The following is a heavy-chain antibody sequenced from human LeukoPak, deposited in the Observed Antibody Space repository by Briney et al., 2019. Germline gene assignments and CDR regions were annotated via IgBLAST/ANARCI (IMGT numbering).Heavy chain of an antibody. CDR2: ISSSGDTI. Sequence: PGGSLRLSCAASEFTFSSYEMNGVREAPGKGLEWVSYISSSGDTIYYADSVKGRFTISRDNAKNSLYLQMNSLRAEDTAVYYCARVPRSNRIPILRWGQGTLVTVSS. J-gene: IGHJ4*02. CDR3: ARVPRSNRIPILR. D-gene: IGHD3-3*01. V-gene: IGHV3-48*03. CDR1: EFTFSSYE.